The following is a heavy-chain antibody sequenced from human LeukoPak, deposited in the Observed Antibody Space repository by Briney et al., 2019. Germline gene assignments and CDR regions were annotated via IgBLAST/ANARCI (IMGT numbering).Heavy chain of an antibody. CDR2: IYYSGST. D-gene: IGHD2-2*01. J-gene: IGHJ6*03. V-gene: IGHV4-30-4*08. CDR3: ARESGVVPAATYYYYMDV. CDR1: GGSISSGDYY. Sequence: SETLSLTCTVSGGSISSGDYYWSWIRQPPGKALEWIGYIYYSGSTYYNPSLKSRVTISVDTSKNQFSLKLSSVTAADTAVYYCARESGVVPAATYYYYMDVWGKGTTVTVSS.